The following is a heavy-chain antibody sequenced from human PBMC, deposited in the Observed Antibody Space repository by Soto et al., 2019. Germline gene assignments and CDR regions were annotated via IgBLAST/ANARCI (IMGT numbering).Heavy chain of an antibody. V-gene: IGHV6-1*01. J-gene: IGHJ3*02. CDR1: GDSVSSNSAA. CDR3: AKERRHCSSTSCCDAFDI. CDR2: TYYRSKWYN. Sequence: PSQTLSLTCAISGDSVSSNSAAWNWIRQSPSRGLEWLGRTYYRSKWYNDYAVSVKSRITINPDTSKNQFSLQLNSVTPEDTAVYYCAKERRHCSSTSCCDAFDIWGQGTMVTVSS. D-gene: IGHD2-2*01.